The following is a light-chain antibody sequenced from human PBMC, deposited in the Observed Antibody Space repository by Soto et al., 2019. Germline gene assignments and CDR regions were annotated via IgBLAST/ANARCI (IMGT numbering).Light chain of an antibody. CDR3: QQYGSSPLYA. V-gene: IGKV3-20*01. Sequence: EIVLTQSPGTLSLSPGERATLSCRASQSISSRYLAGYQQKPGQAPRLLIYGASSRATGIPDRFSGSGSGTDFTLTISRLEPEDFAVYYCQQYGSSPLYAFGQGTKVEIK. CDR2: GAS. J-gene: IGKJ2*01. CDR1: QSISSRY.